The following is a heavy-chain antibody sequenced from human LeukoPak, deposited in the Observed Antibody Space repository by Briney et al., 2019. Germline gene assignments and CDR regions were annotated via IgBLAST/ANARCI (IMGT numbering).Heavy chain of an antibody. CDR1: GFTFSSYW. CDR3: AIATTGRGAFGS. D-gene: IGHD1-1*01. Sequence: RAGGSLRLSCAASGFTFSSYWMSWVRQAPGKGLEWVANIKQDGSEKYYVDSVKGRFTISRDNSKNSLSLQMNNLTAEDTAIYYCAIATTGRGAFGSWGQGTLVSVSS. V-gene: IGHV3-7*01. J-gene: IGHJ4*02. CDR2: IKQDGSEK.